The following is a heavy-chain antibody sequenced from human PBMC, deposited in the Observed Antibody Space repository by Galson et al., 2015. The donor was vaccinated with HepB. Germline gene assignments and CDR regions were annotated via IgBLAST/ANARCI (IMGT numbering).Heavy chain of an antibody. CDR3: ARDEVAGANWFDP. D-gene: IGHD6-19*01. CDR2: IYSGGST. V-gene: IGHV3-66*01. CDR1: GFTVSSNY. Sequence: SLRLSCAASGFTVSSNYMSWVRQAPGKGLEWVSVIYSGGSTYYADSVKGRFTISRDNSKNTLYLQMNSLRAEDTAVYYCARDEVAGANWFDPWGQGTLVTVSS. J-gene: IGHJ5*02.